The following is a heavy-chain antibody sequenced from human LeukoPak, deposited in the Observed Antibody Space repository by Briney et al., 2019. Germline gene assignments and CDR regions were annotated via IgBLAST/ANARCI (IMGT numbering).Heavy chain of an antibody. J-gene: IGHJ5*02. CDR2: IYHSGST. CDR1: GGSISSSNW. CDR3: ARQGQWLDHGTTSDNWFDP. V-gene: IGHV4-4*02. D-gene: IGHD6-19*01. Sequence: SETLSLTCVVSGGSISSSNWWSWVRQPPEKGLEWIGEIYHSGSTNYNPSLKSRVTISVDKSKNQFSLKLSSVTAADTAVYYCARQGQWLDHGTTSDNWFDPWGQGTLVTVSS.